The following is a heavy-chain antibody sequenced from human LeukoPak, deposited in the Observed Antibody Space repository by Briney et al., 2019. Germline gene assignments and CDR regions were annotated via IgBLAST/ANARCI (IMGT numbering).Heavy chain of an antibody. V-gene: IGHV3-23*01. D-gene: IGHD5-12*01. CDR2: ISGGGDST. J-gene: IGHJ4*02. CDR1: GFTFSSYA. Sequence: GGSLRLPCAASGFTFSSYAMSWVRQAPGKGLEWVSAISGGGDSTYYSDSVKGRFTISRDNSKNTLYLQMNSLRAEDTAVYHCAKISGYYPYWGQGTLVTVSS. CDR3: AKISGYYPY.